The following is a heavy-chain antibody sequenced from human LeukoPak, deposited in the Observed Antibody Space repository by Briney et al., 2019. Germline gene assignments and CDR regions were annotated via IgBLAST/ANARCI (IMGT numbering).Heavy chain of an antibody. Sequence: ASVKVSCKASGGTFSSYAISWVRQAPGQGLEWMGGIIPIFGTANYAQKFQGRVTITADESTSTAYMELSSPRSEDTAVYYCARDLQYSSSSGIGAFDIWGQGTMVTVSS. CDR1: GGTFSSYA. J-gene: IGHJ3*02. D-gene: IGHD6-6*01. CDR2: IIPIFGTA. CDR3: ARDLQYSSSSGIGAFDI. V-gene: IGHV1-69*01.